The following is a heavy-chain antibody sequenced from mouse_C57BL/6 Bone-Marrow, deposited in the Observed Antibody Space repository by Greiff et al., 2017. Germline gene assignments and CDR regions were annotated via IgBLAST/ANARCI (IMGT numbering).Heavy chain of an antibody. D-gene: IGHD4-1*01. J-gene: IGHJ2*01. CDR3: ARCYWEYYFDF. Sequence: VKLMQSGAELARPGASVKLSCKASGYTFTSYGISWVKQRTGQGLEWIGEIYPRSGNTNYNEKFKGKATLTADKSSSSAYMELRSLTYEASAVYFCARCYWEYYFDFWGKGTTLTVSS. V-gene: IGHV1-81*01. CDR1: GYTFTSYG. CDR2: IYPRSGNT.